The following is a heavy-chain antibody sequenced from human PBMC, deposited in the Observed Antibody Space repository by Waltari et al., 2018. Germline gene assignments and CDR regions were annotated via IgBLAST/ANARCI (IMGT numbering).Heavy chain of an antibody. CDR1: GYIFINYF. CDR2: SNGRNGGT. CDR3: TVIAGDFDI. Sequence: QVNLVQSGADVRKPGASVTVSCKASGYIFINYFIHWVRQAPGQGLEWIGRSNGRNGGTDYAQKFQGRVTLTRDTSISTAYMELSGLTLDDTAIYYCTVIAGDFDIWGPGTMVTASS. V-gene: IGHV1-2*06. D-gene: IGHD2-21*01. J-gene: IGHJ3*02.